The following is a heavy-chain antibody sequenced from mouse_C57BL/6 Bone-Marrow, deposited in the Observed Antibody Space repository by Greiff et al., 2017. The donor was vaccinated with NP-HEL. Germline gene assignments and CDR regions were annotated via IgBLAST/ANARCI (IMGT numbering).Heavy chain of an antibody. J-gene: IGHJ4*01. D-gene: IGHD3-3*01. CDR1: GYTFTSYW. V-gene: IGHV1-64*01. Sequence: QVQLQQPGAELVKPGASVKLSCKASGYTFTSYWMHWVKQRPGQGLEWIGMIHPNSGSTNYNEKFKSKATLTVDKSSSTAYMQLSSLTSEDSAVYYCARWDRDDAMDYWGQGTSVTVSA. CDR3: ARWDRDDAMDY. CDR2: IHPNSGST.